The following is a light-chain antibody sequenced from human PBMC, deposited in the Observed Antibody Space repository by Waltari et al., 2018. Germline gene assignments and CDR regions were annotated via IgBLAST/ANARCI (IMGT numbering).Light chain of an antibody. CDR2: KAS. V-gene: IGKV1-5*03. J-gene: IGKJ1*01. CDR1: QSISSW. CDR3: QQYSSYRT. Sequence: DIQMTQSPSTLSASVGDRVTITCRASQSISSWLAWYQQKPGKDPKLLIYKASSLEGGVPSRFSGSGSGTEFTLTISSLQPDDFATYYCQQYSSYRTFGQGTKVEIK.